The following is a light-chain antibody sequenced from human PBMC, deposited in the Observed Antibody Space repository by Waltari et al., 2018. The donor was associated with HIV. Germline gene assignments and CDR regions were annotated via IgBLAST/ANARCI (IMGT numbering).Light chain of an antibody. CDR3: GTWDSSLSGGV. CDR2: DNN. J-gene: IGLJ1*01. CDR1: SSNIGKNS. V-gene: IGLV1-51*01. Sequence: QSVLTQPPSVSVAPGQKVTISCSGSSSNIGKNSVSWYQHLPGTAPKLLIYDNNKRPSGIPDRFSGSKSGTSATLGITGLQTGDEADYYCGTWDSSLSGGVFGTGTKVTVL.